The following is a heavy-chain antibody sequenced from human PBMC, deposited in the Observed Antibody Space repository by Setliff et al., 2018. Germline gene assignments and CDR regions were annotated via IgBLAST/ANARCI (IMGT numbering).Heavy chain of an antibody. CDR1: GFAFSTYG. D-gene: IGHD3-10*01. V-gene: IGHV3-48*04. CDR3: ARDPFGNPVFDP. Sequence: GGSLRLSCAASGFAFSTYGLNWVRQAPGKGLEWISYLNNDGTTIYYADSVRGRFTIARDNAKNSLYLQMNSLRAEDTAVYYCARDPFGNPVFDPWGQGTLVTVSS. J-gene: IGHJ5*02. CDR2: LNNDGTTI.